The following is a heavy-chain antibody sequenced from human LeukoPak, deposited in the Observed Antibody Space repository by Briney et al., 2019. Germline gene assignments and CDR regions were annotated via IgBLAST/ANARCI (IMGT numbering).Heavy chain of an antibody. CDR2: ISTVSRYI. CDR1: GFTFSRYS. Sequence: KSGGSLRLSCAASGFTFSRYSMNWVRQAPGKGLEWVSSISTVSRYIYYADSVKGRFTISRDNAKSLLYLQMNNLRAEDTAVYYCARVIEDSGGYFCDYWGQGTLVTVSS. V-gene: IGHV3-21*06. J-gene: IGHJ4*02. D-gene: IGHD3-22*01. CDR3: ARVIEDSGGYFCDY.